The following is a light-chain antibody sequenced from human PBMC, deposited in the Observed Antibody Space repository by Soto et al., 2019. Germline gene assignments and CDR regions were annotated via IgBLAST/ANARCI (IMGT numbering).Light chain of an antibody. CDR1: QSVRSSY. V-gene: IGKV3-20*01. CDR2: GVS. J-gene: IGKJ1*01. Sequence: EIVLTQSPGTLSLSPGERATLSCRASQSVRSSYLAWYQQKLGQAPRLLIYGVSNRATGIPDRFSGSGSGPDFTLTISRLESEDFAVYYCQKYGTSPRTFGQGTTVEIK. CDR3: QKYGTSPRT.